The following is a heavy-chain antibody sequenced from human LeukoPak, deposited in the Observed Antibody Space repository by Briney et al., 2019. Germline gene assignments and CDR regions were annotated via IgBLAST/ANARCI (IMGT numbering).Heavy chain of an antibody. J-gene: IGHJ4*02. D-gene: IGHD5-18*01. V-gene: IGHV4-38-2*02. CDR3: ARDPDTAMAQSDY. CDR1: SYSIGSDYY. Sequence: SETLSLTCTVSSYSIGSDYYWGWIRQPPGKGLEWIGSIYHSGSTYYNPSLKSRVTISVDTSKNQFSLKLSSVTAADTAVYFCARDPDTAMAQSDYWGQGTLVTVSS. CDR2: IYHSGST.